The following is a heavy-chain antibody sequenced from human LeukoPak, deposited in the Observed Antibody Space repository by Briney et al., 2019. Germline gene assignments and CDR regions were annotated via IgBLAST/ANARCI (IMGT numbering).Heavy chain of an antibody. D-gene: IGHD3-10*01. CDR2: ISSSSTTI. J-gene: IGHJ4*02. Sequence: QTGGSLRLSCAASGFTFSSYSMNWVRQAPGKGLEWVSYISSSSTTIHYADSVKGRFTVSRDNAKNSLYLQMNSLRAEDTAVYYCARDRGGIDYWGQGTLVTVSS. V-gene: IGHV3-48*01. CDR3: ARDRGGIDY. CDR1: GFTFSSYS.